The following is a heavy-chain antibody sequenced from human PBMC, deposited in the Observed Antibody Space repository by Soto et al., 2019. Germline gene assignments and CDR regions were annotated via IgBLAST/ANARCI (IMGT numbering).Heavy chain of an antibody. CDR1: EDTVSSNSVS. Sequence: SQTLSLTCVGSEDTVSSNSVSWNWVRQSPSRGREWLRRTYYRSRWYSDYAVSVRSRIDINADTSKNHVSLQLNSVTPEDTAVYYCARSEEDSDYYYYGMDVWGQGTTVTVSS. J-gene: IGHJ6*02. CDR3: ARSEEDSDYYYYGMDV. D-gene: IGHD2-15*01. CDR2: TYYRSRWYS. V-gene: IGHV6-1*01.